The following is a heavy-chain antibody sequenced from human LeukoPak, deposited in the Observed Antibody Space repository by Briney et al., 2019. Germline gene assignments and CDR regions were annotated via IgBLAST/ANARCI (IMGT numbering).Heavy chain of an antibody. CDR2: ISGGDDTT. Sequence: PGGSLRLSCAASGFIFSNYAMTWVRQGPGKGLEWVPTISGGDDTTTYGDSVKGRFTISRDNSNNTVYLQMDSLRVDDTAVYYCAKDLSLLDWFGEPDAFDFWGQGTMVTVSS. CDR1: GFIFSNYA. V-gene: IGHV3-23*01. J-gene: IGHJ3*01. CDR3: AKDLSLLDWFGEPDAFDF. D-gene: IGHD3-10*01.